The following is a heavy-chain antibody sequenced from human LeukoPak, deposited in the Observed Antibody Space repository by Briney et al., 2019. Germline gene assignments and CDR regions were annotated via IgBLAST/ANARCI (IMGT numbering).Heavy chain of an antibody. J-gene: IGHJ4*02. D-gene: IGHD5-12*01. CDR1: GFTFTAYL. CDR3: ARGQGAYSGYDYDY. CDR2: MSSDGNAM. Sequence: GRSLRLSCAASGFTFTAYLIHWVRQAPGKGLEWVAVMSSDGNAMFYADSVKGRFAISRDNSKNTLYLQMNSLRAEDTAVYYCARGQGAYSGYDYDYWGQGTLVTVSS. V-gene: IGHV3-30*09.